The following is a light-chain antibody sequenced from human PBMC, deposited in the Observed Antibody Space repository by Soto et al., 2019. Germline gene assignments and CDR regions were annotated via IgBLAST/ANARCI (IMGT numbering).Light chain of an antibody. CDR1: SSDVGGYNY. CDR2: DVT. J-gene: IGLJ1*01. V-gene: IGLV2-14*01. CDR3: SSYTISITPYV. Sequence: QSALTQPASVSGSPGQSITISCTGTSSDVGGYNYVSWYQQHPGKVPKLMIYDVTNRASGVSDRFSGSKSGNTASLTISGLQAEYEADYYCSSYTISITPYVFGSGTKLTVL.